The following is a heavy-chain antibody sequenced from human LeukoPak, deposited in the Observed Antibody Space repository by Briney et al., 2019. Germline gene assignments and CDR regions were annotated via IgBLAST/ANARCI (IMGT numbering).Heavy chain of an antibody. V-gene: IGHV4-39*07. Sequence: SETLSLTCTVSGDSISTSYYYWGWIRQPPGKGLEWIGSIYYSGSTYYNASLKSRVTISVDTSKNQFSLKLSSVTAADTAVYYCARDPMVRGLHPPLYYFDYWGQGTLVTVSS. CDR2: IYYSGST. CDR3: ARDPMVRGLHPPLYYFDY. CDR1: GDSISTSYYY. D-gene: IGHD3-10*01. J-gene: IGHJ4*02.